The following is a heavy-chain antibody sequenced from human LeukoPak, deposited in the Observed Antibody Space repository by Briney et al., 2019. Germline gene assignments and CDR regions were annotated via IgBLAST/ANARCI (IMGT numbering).Heavy chain of an antibody. J-gene: IGHJ5*02. CDR3: TKAFGPGSSQGVRWFDP. CDR2: ISGSGGST. Sequence: GGSLRLSCAASGFTFSSYAMNWVRQAPGKGLEWVSSISGSGGSTYHADAVKGRFTISRDRAKNTLYLQMNSLRAEDTAIYYCTKAFGPGSSQGVRWFDPWGQGTLVTVSS. CDR1: GFTFSSYA. V-gene: IGHV3-23*01. D-gene: IGHD3/OR15-3a*01.